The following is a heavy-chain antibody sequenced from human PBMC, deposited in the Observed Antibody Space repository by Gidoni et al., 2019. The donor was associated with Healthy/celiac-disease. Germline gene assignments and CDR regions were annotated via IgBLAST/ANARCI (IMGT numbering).Heavy chain of an antibody. D-gene: IGHD3-16*02. V-gene: IGHV3-9*01. J-gene: IGHJ4*02. CDR2: SSWNSGSI. CDR1: GFTFDDYA. CDR3: AKGISLRLGELSLYYFDY. Sequence: EVQLVESGGGLVQPGRSLRLSCAASGFTFDDYAMHWVRQAPGKGLEWVSGSSWNSGSIGYADSVKGRFTISRDNAKNSLYLQMNSLRAEDTALYYCAKGISLRLGELSLYYFDYWGQGTLVTVSS.